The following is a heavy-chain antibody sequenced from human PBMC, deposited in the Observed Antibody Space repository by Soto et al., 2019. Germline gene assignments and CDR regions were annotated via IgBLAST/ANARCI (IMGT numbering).Heavy chain of an antibody. Sequence: ASVKVSCKASGYSFSTYDISWLRQAPGQGPEWMGRISPKNGNTNYAQNFQDRVTMTADTSSSTAYMELRGLRSDDTAKYYCATSYDSGLDPWGDVTTFTV. CDR2: ISPKNGNT. D-gene: IGHD3-3*01. CDR3: ATSYDSGLDP. J-gene: IGHJ5*02. CDR1: GYSFSTYD. V-gene: IGHV1-18*04.